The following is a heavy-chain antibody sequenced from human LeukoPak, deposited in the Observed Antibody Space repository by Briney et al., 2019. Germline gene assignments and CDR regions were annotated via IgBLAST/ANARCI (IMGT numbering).Heavy chain of an antibody. CDR3: ARALPGRYYYYMDV. CDR2: TNHSGST. CDR1: GGSFSGYY. Sequence: SETLSLTCAVYGGSFSGYYWSWIRQPPGKGLEWIGETNHSGSTNYNPSLKSRVTISVDTSKNQFSLKLSSVTAADTAVYYCARALPGRYYYYMDVWGKGTTVTVSS. D-gene: IGHD3-10*01. V-gene: IGHV4-34*01. J-gene: IGHJ6*03.